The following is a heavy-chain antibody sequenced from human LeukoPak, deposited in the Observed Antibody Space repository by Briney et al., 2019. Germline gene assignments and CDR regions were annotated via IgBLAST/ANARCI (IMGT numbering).Heavy chain of an antibody. Sequence: SETLSLTCAVSGYSISSGYYWGWIRQPPGKGLEWIGSIYHSGSTYYNPSLKSRVTISVDTSKNQFSLKLSSVTAADTAVYYCARVTAYDGSGYYKYYFDYWGQGTLVTVSS. J-gene: IGHJ4*02. V-gene: IGHV4-38-2*01. CDR3: ARVTAYDGSGYYKYYFDY. CDR1: GYSISSGYY. D-gene: IGHD3-22*01. CDR2: IYHSGST.